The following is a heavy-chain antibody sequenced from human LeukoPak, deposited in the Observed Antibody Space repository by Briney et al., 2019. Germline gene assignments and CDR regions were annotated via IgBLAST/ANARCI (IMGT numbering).Heavy chain of an antibody. CDR1: GFTFSSYA. CDR2: IGSGSDT. V-gene: IGHV3-23*01. Sequence: PGGSLRLSCAASGFTFSSYAMNWVRQAPGKGLQWVSTIGSGSDTHYADSVKGRFTISRDNSKNTLYLQMNSLRAEDTALYYCAKYGSVGAVRYFGSWGQGTLVTVSS. CDR3: AKYGSVGAVRYFGS. J-gene: IGHJ4*02. D-gene: IGHD4/OR15-4a*01.